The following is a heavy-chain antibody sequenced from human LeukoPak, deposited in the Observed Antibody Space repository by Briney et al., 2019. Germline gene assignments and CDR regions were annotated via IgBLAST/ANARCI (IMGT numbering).Heavy chain of an antibody. J-gene: IGHJ6*02. Sequence: GGSLRLSCAASGFTFTTHWMSWVRQAPGKGLEWVANIKQDGNDKHYLESVKGRFTISRDNAKNSLYLQMSSLRAEDTALYYCAREGAGYRGYDYDYFYAMDVWGQGTTVTVSS. CDR3: AREGAGYRGYDYDYFYAMDV. V-gene: IGHV3-7*03. CDR2: IKQDGNDK. D-gene: IGHD5-12*01. CDR1: GFTFTTHW.